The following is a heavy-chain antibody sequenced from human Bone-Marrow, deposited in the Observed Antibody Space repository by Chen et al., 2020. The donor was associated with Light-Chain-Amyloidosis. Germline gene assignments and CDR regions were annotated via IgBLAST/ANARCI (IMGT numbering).Heavy chain of an antibody. CDR2: IYYSGNT. CDR1: GGSIMSSSNF. D-gene: IGHD4-17*01. V-gene: IGHV4-39*07. CDR3: ARVVPPNYGANFNS. Sequence: QLQLQESGPRLVKSSGTLSLTCTVSGGSIMSSSNFWGWLRQAPGKGLEWIGSIYYSGNTYMNSSLKNRVAMSVDTSNNQFSLRLNSVTAADTAVYFCARVVPPNYGANFNSWGQGTLVIVS. J-gene: IGHJ4*02.